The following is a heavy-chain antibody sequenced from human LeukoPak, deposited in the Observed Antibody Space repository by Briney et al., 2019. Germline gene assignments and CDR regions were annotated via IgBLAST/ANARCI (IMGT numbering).Heavy chain of an antibody. V-gene: IGHV1-2*04. CDR1: GYTFTGYY. J-gene: IGHJ6*04. D-gene: IGHD6-13*01. Sequence: ASVKVSCKASGYTFTGYYMHWVRQAPGQGLEWMGWINPNSGGTNYAQKLQGWVTMTRDTSIGTAYMELSRLRSDDTAVYYCARARAAAGNRWYYGMDVWGKGTTVTVSS. CDR3: ARARAAAGNRWYYGMDV. CDR2: INPNSGGT.